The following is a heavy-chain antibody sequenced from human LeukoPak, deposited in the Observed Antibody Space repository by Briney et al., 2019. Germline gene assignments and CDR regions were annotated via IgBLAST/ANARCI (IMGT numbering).Heavy chain of an antibody. V-gene: IGHV3-23*01. J-gene: IGHJ6*03. CDR1: GFTFSSYA. CDR3: ARQRWSFYFMDV. CDR2: ISGSGGST. D-gene: IGHD2-15*01. Sequence: GGSLRLSCAASGFTFSSYAMSWVRQAPGKGLEWVSAISGSGGSTYYADSVKGRFTISRDNSKNTLYLQMNSLRAEDTAVYYCARQRWSFYFMDVWGKGTAVTISS.